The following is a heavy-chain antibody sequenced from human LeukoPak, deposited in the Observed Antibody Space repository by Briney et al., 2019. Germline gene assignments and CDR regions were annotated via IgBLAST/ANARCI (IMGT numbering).Heavy chain of an antibody. D-gene: IGHD3-22*01. CDR1: GYTLTELS. CDR3: AADIPLVVVEYSGTNFGAFDI. Sequence: ASVKVSCKVSGYTLTELSMHWVRQAPGKGLEWMGGFDPEDGETIYAQKFQGRVTMTEDTSTDTAYMELSSLRSEDTAVYYCAADIPLVVVEYSGTNFGAFDIWGQGTMVTVSS. J-gene: IGHJ3*02. V-gene: IGHV1-24*01. CDR2: FDPEDGET.